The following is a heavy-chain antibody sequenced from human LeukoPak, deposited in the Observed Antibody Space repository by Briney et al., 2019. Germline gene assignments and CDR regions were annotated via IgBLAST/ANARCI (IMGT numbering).Heavy chain of an antibody. Sequence: GASVKLSCKASGYTFTGYYMHWVRQAPGQGREGMGWINPNSGGTNYAQKFQGRVTMTRDTSISTAYMELSRLRSDDTAVYYCARVPGGSYGWFDPWGQGTLVTVSS. J-gene: IGHJ5*02. CDR1: GYTFTGYY. D-gene: IGHD1-26*01. V-gene: IGHV1-2*02. CDR2: INPNSGGT. CDR3: ARVPGGSYGWFDP.